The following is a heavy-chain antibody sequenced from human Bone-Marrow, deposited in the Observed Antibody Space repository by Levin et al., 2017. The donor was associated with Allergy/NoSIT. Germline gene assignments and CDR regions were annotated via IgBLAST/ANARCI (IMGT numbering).Heavy chain of an antibody. D-gene: IGHD3-22*01. J-gene: IGHJ4*02. CDR1: GGSIRNFY. V-gene: IGHV4-59*01. Sequence: SETLSLTCTVSGGSIRNFYWSWIRQPPGKRLEWIGYIYYSGSTNYNPSLQSRVSISVDTSTNQFFLKLTSVTAADTAVYYCTRITHYVDSSSDYDPGYYFGFWGQGALVTVSS. CDR3: TRITHYVDSSSDYDPGYYFGF. CDR2: IYYSGST.